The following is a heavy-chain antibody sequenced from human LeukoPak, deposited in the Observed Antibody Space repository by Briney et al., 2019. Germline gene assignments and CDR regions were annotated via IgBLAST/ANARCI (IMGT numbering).Heavy chain of an antibody. Sequence: ASVKVSCKASGYTFTNYAMHWVRQAPGQRLEWMGWINAGNGNTNYAQKLQGRVTMTTDTSTSTAYMELRSLRSDDTAVYYCARDPASEGGYDYYYGMDVWGQGTTVTVSS. CDR2: INAGNGNT. J-gene: IGHJ6*02. CDR1: GYTFTNYA. CDR3: ARDPASEGGYDYYYGMDV. V-gene: IGHV1-3*01. D-gene: IGHD5-12*01.